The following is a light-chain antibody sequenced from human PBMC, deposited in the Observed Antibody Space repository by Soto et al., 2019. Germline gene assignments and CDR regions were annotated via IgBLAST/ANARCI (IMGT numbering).Light chain of an antibody. V-gene: IGLV2-23*03. CDR1: SSDVGSYNL. Sequence: QSALTQPASVSGSPGQSITISCTGTSSDVGSYNLVSWYQQHPDKAPKVMIYEGNKRPSGVSDRFSGSKSGNTASLTISGLQAADEAEYYCCSYAGSSTFVVFGGGTKLTVL. J-gene: IGLJ2*01. CDR2: EGN. CDR3: CSYAGSSTFVV.